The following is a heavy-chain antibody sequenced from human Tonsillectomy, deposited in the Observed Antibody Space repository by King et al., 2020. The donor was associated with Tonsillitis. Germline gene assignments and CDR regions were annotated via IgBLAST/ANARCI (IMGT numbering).Heavy chain of an antibody. CDR1: GGSFSSGSYY. CDR2: IHNTGST. CDR3: AREDYGDSSDY. V-gene: IGHV4-61*02. J-gene: IGHJ4*02. Sequence: VQLQESGPGLVKPSQTLSLTCAVSGGSFSSGSYYWGWIRQPAGKGLEWIGRIHNTGSTNYNPSLKSRVTISADMSKNQFSLKLSSMTAADTAIYYGAREDYGDSSDYWGQGMLVTVSS. D-gene: IGHD4-17*01.